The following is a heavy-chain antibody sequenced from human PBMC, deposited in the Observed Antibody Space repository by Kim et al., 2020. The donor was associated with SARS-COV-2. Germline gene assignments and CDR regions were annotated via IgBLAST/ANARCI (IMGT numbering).Heavy chain of an antibody. D-gene: IGHD3-3*01. V-gene: IGHV3-23*01. CDR3: AKGPHRNYDFYPFDY. J-gene: IGHJ4*02. Sequence: DTVKGRFTISRDNSKNTLYLQMNSLRAEDTAVYYCAKGPHRNYDFYPFDYWGQGTLVTVSS.